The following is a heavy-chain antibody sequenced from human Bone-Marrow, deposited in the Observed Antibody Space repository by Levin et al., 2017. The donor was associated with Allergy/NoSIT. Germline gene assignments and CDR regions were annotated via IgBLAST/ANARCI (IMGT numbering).Heavy chain of an antibody. CDR2: ISWNGATI. D-gene: IGHD6-13*01. CDR3: ARDSTAYISSQDCDY. Sequence: SLKISCAASGFNFENYAMHWVRQGPGKGLEWVSGISWNGATIAYADSVKGRFTIARDNAKTSLYLQMNSLRAEDTAFYYCARDSTAYISSQDCDYWGQGTLVTVSS. V-gene: IGHV3-9*01. J-gene: IGHJ4*02. CDR1: GFNFENYA.